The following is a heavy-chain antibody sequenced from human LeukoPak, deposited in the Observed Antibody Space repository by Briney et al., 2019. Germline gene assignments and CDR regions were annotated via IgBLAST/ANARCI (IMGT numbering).Heavy chain of an antibody. CDR1: GGSISSYY. Sequence: SETLSLTCTVSGGSISSYYWSWIRQPPGKGLEWIGYIYYSGSTNYNPSLKSRVTISVDTSKNQFSLKLSSVTAADTAVYYCARHENTGDAHIYGFDYWGQGTLVTVSS. J-gene: IGHJ4*02. V-gene: IGHV4-59*08. D-gene: IGHD7-27*01. CDR3: ARHENTGDAHIYGFDY. CDR2: IYYSGST.